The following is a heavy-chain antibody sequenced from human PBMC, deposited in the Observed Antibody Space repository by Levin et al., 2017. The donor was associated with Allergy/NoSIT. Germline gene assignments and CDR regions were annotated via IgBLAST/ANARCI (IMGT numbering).Heavy chain of an antibody. D-gene: IGHD3-9*01. CDR3: ARAVSYYDVFTGYSTDYFDY. CDR1: GYSFSSDW. J-gene: IGHJ4*02. V-gene: IGHV5-51*01. CDR2: IYPGDSDT. Sequence: GESLKISCKASGYSFSSDWIGWVRQMPGEGLEWMGIIYPGDSDTRYSPSFQGQVSISADKAISTAYLQWSSLKASDTAMYYCARAVSYYDVFTGYSTDYFDYWGQGTLVTVSS.